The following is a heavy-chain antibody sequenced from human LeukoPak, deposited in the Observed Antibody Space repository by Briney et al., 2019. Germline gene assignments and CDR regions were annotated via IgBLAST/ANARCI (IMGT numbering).Heavy chain of an antibody. Sequence: SETLSLTCSVSGASINGYFWNWVRQTPEKGLEWIGYVSHTGATTSNPNLKSRVSITMDTSKRQISLSLTSVTAADSALYYCARDRRGSYYTFDVWRPVTIVSVS. V-gene: IGHV4-59*01. D-gene: IGHD1-26*01. CDR3: ARDRRGSYYTFDV. CDR2: VSHTGAT. J-gene: IGHJ3*01. CDR1: GASINGYF.